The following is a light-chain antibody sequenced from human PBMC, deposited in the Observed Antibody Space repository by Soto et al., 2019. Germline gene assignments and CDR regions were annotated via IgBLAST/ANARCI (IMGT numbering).Light chain of an antibody. CDR2: EVS. CDR3: ISYTISSTLYV. Sequence: QSVLTQPASVSGSPGQSITISCTGTSSDVGGYNYVSWYQQHPGKAPKVMIYEVSNRPSGVSNRFSGSKSGNTASLTISGLQAEDEADYYCISYTISSTLYVFGTGTKVTVL. V-gene: IGLV2-14*01. CDR1: SSDVGGYNY. J-gene: IGLJ1*01.